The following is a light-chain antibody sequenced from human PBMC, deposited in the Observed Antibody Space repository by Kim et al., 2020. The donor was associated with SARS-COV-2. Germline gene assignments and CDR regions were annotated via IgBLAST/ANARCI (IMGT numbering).Light chain of an antibody. CDR3: QVWDSTADHYV. CDR2: YDS. J-gene: IGLJ1*01. CDR1: NIGSKN. Sequence: PGKTAYITCGGNNIGSKNVPWYQQKPGQAPVLFIYYDSDRPSGIPERFSGSKSGNTATLTISSVAAGDEADYYCQVWDSTADHYVFGSGTKVTVL. V-gene: IGLV3-21*04.